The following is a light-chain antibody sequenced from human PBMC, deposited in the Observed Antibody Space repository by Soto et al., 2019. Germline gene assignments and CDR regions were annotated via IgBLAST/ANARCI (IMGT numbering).Light chain of an antibody. CDR2: KAS. CDR1: QSISNW. Sequence: DIQMTQSPSTLSASVGDRVTITCRASQSISNWLAWYQQKPGKAPKLLIYKASTLESGVPSRFSGSGSGTEFTLTISSLQPDDFATYYCQQPWTFGQGTKVEMK. J-gene: IGKJ1*01. V-gene: IGKV1-5*03. CDR3: QQPWT.